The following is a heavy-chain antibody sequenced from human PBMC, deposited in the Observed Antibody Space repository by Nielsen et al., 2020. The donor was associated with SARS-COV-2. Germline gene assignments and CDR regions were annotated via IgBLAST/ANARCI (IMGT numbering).Heavy chain of an antibody. CDR2: ISWNSGSI. CDR1: GFTFSSYA. CDR3: AKIAGTWGSDY. J-gene: IGHJ4*02. V-gene: IGHV3-9*01. D-gene: IGHD1-1*01. Sequence: GGSLRLSCAASGFTFSSYAMHWVRQAPGKGLEWVSGISWNSGSIGYADSVKGRFTISRDNAKNSLYLQMNSLRAEDTALYYCAKIAGTWGSDYWGQGTLVTVSS.